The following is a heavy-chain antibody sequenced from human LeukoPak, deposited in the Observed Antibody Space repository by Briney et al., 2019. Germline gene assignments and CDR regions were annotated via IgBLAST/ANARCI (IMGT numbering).Heavy chain of an antibody. Sequence: SETLSLTCAVYGGSSSGYYWSWIRQPPGKGLEWIGEINHSGSTNYNPSLKSRVTISVDTSKNQFSLKLSSVTAADTAVYYCARRFDSGSYLSDYWGQGTLVTVSS. D-gene: IGHD1-26*01. J-gene: IGHJ4*02. V-gene: IGHV4-34*01. CDR1: GGSSSGYY. CDR3: ARRFDSGSYLSDY. CDR2: INHSGST.